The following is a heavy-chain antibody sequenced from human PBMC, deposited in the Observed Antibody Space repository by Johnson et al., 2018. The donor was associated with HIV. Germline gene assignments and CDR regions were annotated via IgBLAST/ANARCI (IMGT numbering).Heavy chain of an antibody. D-gene: IGHD1-14*01. CDR3: ARENPELGRFAFDI. V-gene: IGHV3-30-3*01. CDR2: ISYDGSNK. CDR1: GFIFSTYA. Sequence: QVQLVESGGGVVQPGRSLRLSCAASGFIFSTYAMHWVRQAPGKGLEWVAVISYDGSNKYYADSVKGRFTISRDNSKNTLYLQMNSLRAEDTAVYYCARENPELGRFAFDIWGQGTMVTVSS. J-gene: IGHJ3*02.